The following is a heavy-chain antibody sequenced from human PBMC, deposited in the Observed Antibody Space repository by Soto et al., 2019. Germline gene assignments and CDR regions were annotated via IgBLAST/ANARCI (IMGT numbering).Heavy chain of an antibody. V-gene: IGHV3-33*01. J-gene: IGHJ4*02. Sequence: AVGSRRLSCAASGFTFSSYGMHWVRQAPGKGLEWVAVIWYDGSNKYYADSVKGRFTISRYNSKNTLYLQMNSLRAEDTAVYHCGRGSGGFPTERMLGFDYWGQGTLVTVSS. D-gene: IGHD1-26*01. CDR1: GFTFSSYG. CDR2: IWYDGSNK. CDR3: GRGSGGFPTERMLGFDY.